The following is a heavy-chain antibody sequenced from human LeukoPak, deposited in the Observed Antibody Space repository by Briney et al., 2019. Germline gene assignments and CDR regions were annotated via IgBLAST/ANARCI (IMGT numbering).Heavy chain of an antibody. V-gene: IGHV1-2*02. D-gene: IGHD2-2*01. Sequence: GASVKVSCKASGYTFTGYYMHWVRQAPGQGLEWMGWINPNSGGTNYAQKFQGRVTMTRDTSISTAYMELSRLRSDDTAVYYCARGLVVPAAMLVVGAFDIWGQGTMATVSS. CDR1: GYTFTGYY. J-gene: IGHJ3*02. CDR2: INPNSGGT. CDR3: ARGLVVPAAMLVVGAFDI.